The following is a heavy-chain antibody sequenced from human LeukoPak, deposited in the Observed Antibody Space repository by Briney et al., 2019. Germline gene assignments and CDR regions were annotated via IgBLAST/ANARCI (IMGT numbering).Heavy chain of an antibody. CDR3: AKAEASSSLRGIFDY. CDR1: GFTFSSYA. J-gene: IGHJ4*02. V-gene: IGHV3-23*01. CDR2: ISGSGGST. Sequence: PGGSLRLSCAASGFTFSSYAMSWVRQAPGKGLEWVSAISGSGGSTYYADSVKGRFTISRDNSKNTLYLQMNSLRAEDTAVYYCAKAEASSSLRGIFDYWGQGTLVTVSS. D-gene: IGHD2-2*01.